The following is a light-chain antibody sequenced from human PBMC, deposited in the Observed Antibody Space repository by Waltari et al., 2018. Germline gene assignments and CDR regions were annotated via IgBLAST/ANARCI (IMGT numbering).Light chain of an antibody. J-gene: IGLJ1*01. CDR1: SRDVGRYNY. CDR3: CSNASSSSTPFV. Sequence: QSALTQPAPVSGSPGQSITISCTGTSRDVGRYNYVSWYQQHPGKALKLMIYDVSDRPSGISDRFSGSKSANTASLTISGLQAEDEADYFCCSNASSSSTPFVFGSGTKVTVL. CDR2: DVS. V-gene: IGLV2-14*03.